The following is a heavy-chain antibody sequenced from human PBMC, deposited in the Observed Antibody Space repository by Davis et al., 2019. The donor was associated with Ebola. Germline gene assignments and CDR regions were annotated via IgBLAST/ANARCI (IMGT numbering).Heavy chain of an antibody. V-gene: IGHV3-23*01. CDR3: AKDSGSGWYYRLYGMDV. Sequence: GGSLRLSCAASGFTFSSYAMSWVRQAPGKGLEWVSAISGSGGSTYYADSVKGRFTISRDNSKNTLYLQMNSLRAADTAVYYCAKDSGSGWYYRLYGMDVWGKGTTVTVSS. J-gene: IGHJ6*04. CDR2: ISGSGGST. CDR1: GFTFSSYA. D-gene: IGHD6-19*01.